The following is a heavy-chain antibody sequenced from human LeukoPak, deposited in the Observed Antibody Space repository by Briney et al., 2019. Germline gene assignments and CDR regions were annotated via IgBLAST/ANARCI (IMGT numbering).Heavy chain of an antibody. CDR1: GFTFSSYA. V-gene: IGHV3-23*01. D-gene: IGHD3-3*01. CDR3: AKDGPDDFWTGYDY. J-gene: IGHJ4*02. CDR2: ISGSGGST. Sequence: GGSLRLSCAASGFTFSSYAMSWVRQAPGKGLEWVSAISGSGGSTYYADSVKGRFTISRDNSKNTLYLQMNSLRAEDTAVYCCAKDGPDDFWTGYDYWGQGTLVTVSS.